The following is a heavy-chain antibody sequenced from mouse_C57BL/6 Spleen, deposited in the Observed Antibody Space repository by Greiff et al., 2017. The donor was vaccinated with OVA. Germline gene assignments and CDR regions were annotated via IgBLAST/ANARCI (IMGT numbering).Heavy chain of an antibody. CDR3: ARDGFEGYYFDY. Sequence: QVQLQQSGAELARPGASVKLSCKASGYTFTSYGIRWVKQRTGQGLEWIGEIYPRSGNTYYNEKFKGKATLTADKSSSTAYMELRSLTSEDAAVDFCARDGFEGYYFDYWGQGTTLTVSS. J-gene: IGHJ2*01. CDR1: GYTFTSYG. CDR2: IYPRSGNT. V-gene: IGHV1-81*01.